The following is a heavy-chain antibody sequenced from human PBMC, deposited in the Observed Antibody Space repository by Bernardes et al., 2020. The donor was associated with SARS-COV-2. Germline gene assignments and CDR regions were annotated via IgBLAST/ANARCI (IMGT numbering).Heavy chain of an antibody. CDR2: ISGSGGST. CDR1: GFTFSSYA. Sequence: GGSLRLSCAASGFTFSSYAMSWVRQAPGKGLEWVSAISGSGGSTYYADSVKGRFTISRDNSKNTLYLQMNSLRAEDTAVYYCAKHIVVVPAANDWYFDLWGRGTLVTVSS. D-gene: IGHD2-2*01. J-gene: IGHJ2*01. CDR3: AKHIVVVPAANDWYFDL. V-gene: IGHV3-23*01.